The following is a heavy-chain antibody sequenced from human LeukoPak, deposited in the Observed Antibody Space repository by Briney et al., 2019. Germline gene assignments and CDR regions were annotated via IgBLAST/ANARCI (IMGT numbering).Heavy chain of an antibody. J-gene: IGHJ4*02. V-gene: IGHV1-2*02. D-gene: IGHD2-15*01. CDR3: ARIIWSGYCSGGSCAIDY. Sequence: ASVKVSCKASGYTFTGYYMHWVRQAPGQGLEWMGWINPNSGGTNYAQKFQGRVTMTRDTSISTAYMELSRLRSDDTAVYYCARIIWSGYCSGGSCAIDYWGQGTLVTVSS. CDR1: GYTFTGYY. CDR2: INPNSGGT.